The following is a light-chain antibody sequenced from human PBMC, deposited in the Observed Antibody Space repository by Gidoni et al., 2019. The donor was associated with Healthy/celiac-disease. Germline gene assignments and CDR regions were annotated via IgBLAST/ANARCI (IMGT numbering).Light chain of an antibody. CDR3: QQYNNWSLT. Sequence: ELVMTQSPATLSVSPGDRATLSCRASQSVSSNLAWYQQKPGQAPRLLIYGASTRATGIPARFSGSGSGTEFTLTISSLQAEDFAVYYCQQYNNWSLTFGGGTKVEIK. CDR1: QSVSSN. CDR2: GAS. V-gene: IGKV3-15*01. J-gene: IGKJ4*01.